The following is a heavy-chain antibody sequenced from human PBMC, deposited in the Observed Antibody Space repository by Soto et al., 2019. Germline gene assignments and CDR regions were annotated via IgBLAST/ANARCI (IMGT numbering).Heavy chain of an antibody. CDR1: GGSISSSSYY. CDR2: IYYSGST. V-gene: IGHV4-39*01. CDR3: AREVVPAAMSFDY. D-gene: IGHD2-2*01. J-gene: IGHJ4*02. Sequence: NPSETLSLTCTVSGGSISSSSYYRGWIRQPPGKGLEWIGSIYYSGSTYYNPSLKSRVTISVDTSKNQFSLKLSSVTAADTAVYYCAREVVPAAMSFDYWGQGTLVTVSS.